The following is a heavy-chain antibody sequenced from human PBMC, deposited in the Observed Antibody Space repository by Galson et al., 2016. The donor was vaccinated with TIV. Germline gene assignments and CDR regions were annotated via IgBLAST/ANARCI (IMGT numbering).Heavy chain of an antibody. V-gene: IGHV1-46*01. CDR3: AVWANTYYFAL. CDR1: GYTFINYY. CDR2: IDPSGGGT. J-gene: IGHJ4*02. Sequence: SVKVSCKASGYTFINYYMHWVRQAPGQGLEWVGVIDPSGGGTTYAQKFQGRVTMTGDTSTNTVYMELSSLTSDDTAVFYCAVWANTYYFALWGQGTLITVSS. D-gene: IGHD2-8*01.